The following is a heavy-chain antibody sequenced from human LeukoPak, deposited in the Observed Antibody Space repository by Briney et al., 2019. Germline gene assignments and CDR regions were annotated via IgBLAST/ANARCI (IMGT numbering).Heavy chain of an antibody. Sequence: PSETLSLTCTVSGGSISSYYWSWIRQPPGKGLEWIGYIYHSGSTYYNPSLKSRVTISVDRSKNQFSLKLSSVTAADTAVYYCAASKNWFDPWGQGTLVTVSS. CDR2: IYHSGST. J-gene: IGHJ5*02. CDR1: GGSISSYY. V-gene: IGHV4-59*04. D-gene: IGHD3-16*01. CDR3: AASKNWFDP.